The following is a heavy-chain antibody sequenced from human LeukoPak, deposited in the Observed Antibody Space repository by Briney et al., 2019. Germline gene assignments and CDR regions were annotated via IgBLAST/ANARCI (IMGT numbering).Heavy chain of an antibody. CDR1: GGSFSGYY. J-gene: IGHJ5*02. CDR3: ARGDLSYDFWSGYPNWFDP. Sequence: SETLSLTCAVYGGSFSGYYWSWIRQPPGKGLEWIGEINHSGSTNYNPSLKSRVTISVDTSKNQFSLKLSSVTAADTAVYYCARGDLSYDFWSGYPNWFDPWGQGTLVTVSS. V-gene: IGHV4-34*01. CDR2: INHSGST. D-gene: IGHD3-3*01.